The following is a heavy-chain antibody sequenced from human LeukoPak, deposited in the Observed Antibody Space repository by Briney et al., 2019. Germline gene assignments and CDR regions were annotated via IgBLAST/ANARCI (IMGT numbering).Heavy chain of an antibody. V-gene: IGHV4-61*08. CDR3: ARSHGGNSGRSEYYYYYYYMDV. D-gene: IGHD4-23*01. CDR1: GGSISSGDYY. Sequence: SETLSLTCTVSGGSISSGDYYWSWIRQPPGKGLEWIGDIYYSGSTNYNPSLKSRVTISVDTSKNQFSLKLSSVTAADTAVYYCARSHGGNSGRSEYYYYYYYMDVWGKGTMVTVSS. J-gene: IGHJ6*03. CDR2: IYYSGST.